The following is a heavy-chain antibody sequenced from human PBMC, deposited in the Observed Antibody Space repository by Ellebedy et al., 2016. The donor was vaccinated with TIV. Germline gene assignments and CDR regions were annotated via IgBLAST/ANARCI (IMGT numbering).Heavy chain of an antibody. CDR2: ISADGGGT. V-gene: IGHV3-23*01. CDR3: AKGSSSGFNYDRVGFEY. J-gene: IGHJ4*02. Sequence: GESLKISCAASGFTFSAFAMHWVRQAPGKGLEWLSVISADGGGTYHADSVKARFTITRDNSKNTLYLQMNRLRTDDTAVFFCAKGSSSGFNYDRVGFEYWGQGTLVTVSS. CDR1: GFTFSAFA. D-gene: IGHD3-22*01.